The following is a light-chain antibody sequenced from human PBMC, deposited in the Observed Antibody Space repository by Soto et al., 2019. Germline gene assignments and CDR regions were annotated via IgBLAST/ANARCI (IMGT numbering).Light chain of an antibody. CDR2: DVS. Sequence: QSALTQPASVSGSPGQSITISCTGTSSDVGGYNYVSWYQQHPGKAPKLMIYDVSNRPSGVSNRFSGSKSGNTASLTISGLQAEEEADYYCSSDTSSSTVVFGTGTKVTVL. CDR3: SSDTSSSTVV. V-gene: IGLV2-14*01. J-gene: IGLJ1*01. CDR1: SSDVGGYNY.